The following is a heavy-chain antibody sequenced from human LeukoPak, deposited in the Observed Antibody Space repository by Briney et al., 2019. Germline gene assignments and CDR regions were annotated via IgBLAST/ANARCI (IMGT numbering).Heavy chain of an antibody. CDR3: ARTVYYYYYMDV. CDR1: GFTFSSYW. J-gene: IGHJ6*03. V-gene: IGHV3-66*01. D-gene: IGHD4-17*01. Sequence: PGGSLRLSCAASGFTFSSYWMSWVRQAPGKGLEWVSVIYSGGSTYYADSVKGRFTISRDNSKNTLYLQMNSLRAEDTAVYYCARTVYYYYYMDVWGKGTTVTISS. CDR2: IYSGGST.